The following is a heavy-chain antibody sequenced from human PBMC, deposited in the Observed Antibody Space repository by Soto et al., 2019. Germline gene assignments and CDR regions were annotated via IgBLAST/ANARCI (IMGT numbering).Heavy chain of an antibody. Sequence: GGSLRLSCAASGFTFSSYGMHWVRQAPGKGLEWVAVISYDESNKYYADSVKGRFTISRDNSKNTLYLQMNSLRAEDTAVYYCAKDPGYCISTSCSGFDYWGQGT. J-gene: IGHJ4*02. CDR3: AKDPGYCISTSCSGFDY. V-gene: IGHV3-30*18. CDR2: ISYDESNK. D-gene: IGHD2-2*03. CDR1: GFTFSSYG.